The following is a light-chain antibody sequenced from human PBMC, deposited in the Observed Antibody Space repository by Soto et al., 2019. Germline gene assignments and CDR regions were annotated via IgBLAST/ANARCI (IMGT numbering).Light chain of an antibody. CDR2: EVS. Sequence: QALRTQTACVSGSPGQSITISCTGTISDVVPYNHVCRYQHHPGKAPKLMIYEVSNRPSGVSNRFSGSKSGNTASLTMSGLQAEDEADYYCSSYTSSSTPYVFGTGTKVTVL. CDR3: SSYTSSSTPYV. J-gene: IGLJ1*01. CDR1: ISDVVPYNH. V-gene: IGLV2-14*01.